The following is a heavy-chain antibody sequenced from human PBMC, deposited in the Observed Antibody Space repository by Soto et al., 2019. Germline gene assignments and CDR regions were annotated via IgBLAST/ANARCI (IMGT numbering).Heavy chain of an antibody. J-gene: IGHJ4*02. D-gene: IGHD3-22*01. CDR3: ANSYYYDSSGYYPTFDY. Sequence: GGSLRLSCAASGFTFSSYAMSWVRQAPGKGLEWVSAISGSGGSTYYADSVKGRFTISRDNSKNTLYLQMNSLRAEDTAVYYCANSYYYDSSGYYPTFDYWGQGTLVTV. CDR2: ISGSGGST. V-gene: IGHV3-23*01. CDR1: GFTFSSYA.